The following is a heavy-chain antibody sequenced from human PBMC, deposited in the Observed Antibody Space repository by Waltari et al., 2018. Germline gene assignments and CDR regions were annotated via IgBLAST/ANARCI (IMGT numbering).Heavy chain of an antibody. J-gene: IGHJ4*02. CDR1: GFTFSSYG. D-gene: IGHD3-22*01. V-gene: IGHV3-33*01. CDR2: IWDDGSKK. Sequence: QVQLVESGGGVVQPGRSLRLSCAASGFTFSSYGMHWVRQAPGKGRWVVACIWDDGSKKYYAESGKGRFTISRDNSKNTLYLQMNSRRAEDTAVYYCARDGNYYDSSGPKDYWGQGTLVTVSS. CDR3: ARDGNYYDSSGPKDY.